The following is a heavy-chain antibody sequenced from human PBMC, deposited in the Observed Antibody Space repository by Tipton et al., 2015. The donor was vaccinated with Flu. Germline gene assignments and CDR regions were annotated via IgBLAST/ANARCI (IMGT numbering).Heavy chain of an antibody. CDR3: ARGKETYYDFWSGYYYYGMDV. Sequence: QLVQSGAEVKKPGASVKVSCKASGYTFTSYGISWVRQAPGQGLEWMGWISAYNGNTNYAQKLQGRVTMTTDTSTSTAYMELRSLRSDDTAVYYCARGKETYYDFWSGYYYYGMDVWGQGTTVTVSS. CDR1: GYTFTSYG. CDR2: ISAYNGNT. D-gene: IGHD3-3*01. V-gene: IGHV1-18*01. J-gene: IGHJ6*02.